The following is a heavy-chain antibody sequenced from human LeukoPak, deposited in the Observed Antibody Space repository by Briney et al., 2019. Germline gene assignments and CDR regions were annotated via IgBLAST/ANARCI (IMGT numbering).Heavy chain of an antibody. CDR2: ITYDGSNK. D-gene: IGHD3-22*01. J-gene: IGHJ4*02. V-gene: IGHV3-30*18. CDR1: GFTFSSYG. Sequence: GRSLRLSCAASGFTFSSYGMHWVRQAPGKGLEWVAVITYDGSNKYYADSVKGRFTISRDNSKNTLYLQLNSLRAEDTAMYYCAKDRRYYDSSGYPDYWGQGTLVTVSS. CDR3: AKDRRYYDSSGYPDY.